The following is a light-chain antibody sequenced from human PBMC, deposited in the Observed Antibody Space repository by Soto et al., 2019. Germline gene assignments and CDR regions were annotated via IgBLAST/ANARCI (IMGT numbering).Light chain of an antibody. CDR1: ISDIGDYNY. CDR2: DVS. CDR3: SSYRSSSPLVV. Sequence: QSALTQPASVSGSPGQSITISCTGTISDIGDYNYVSWYQQHPGKAPKLMIYDVSNRPSGVSNRFSGSKSGYTASLPISGLQPEDEADYYCSSYRSSSPLVVFGGGTKVTVL. J-gene: IGLJ2*01. V-gene: IGLV2-14*03.